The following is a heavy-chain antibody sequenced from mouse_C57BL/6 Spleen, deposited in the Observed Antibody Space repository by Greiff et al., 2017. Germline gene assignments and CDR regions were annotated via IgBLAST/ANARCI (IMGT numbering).Heavy chain of an antibody. V-gene: IGHV5-17*01. CDR3: ARRGLTGRDAMDN. CDR1: GFIFCDHG. Sequence: EVKVVESGGGLVKPGGSLKFSCAASGFIFCDHGMHWVRQAPEKGLEWVAYTSSGSSTIYYAETVKGRFTISRDNAKNTLFLEMASLRSVDTAMYYCARRGLTGRDAMDNWGQGASVTVSS. J-gene: IGHJ4*01. CDR2: TSSGSSTI.